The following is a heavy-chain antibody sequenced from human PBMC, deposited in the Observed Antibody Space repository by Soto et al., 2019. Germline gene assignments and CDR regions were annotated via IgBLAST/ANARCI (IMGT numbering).Heavy chain of an antibody. Sequence: VQLLESGGDLVQPWWSLRLSCVASGLILNNYAMRWGRQAPGKGLEWVSTIGGTDGDSDGVPWYEDSVKGRFTISRDSSANTLFLHMDNLRAEDSALYYCVKRGRNWGAFDFWGQGTTVVVSS. CDR3: VKRGRNWGAFDF. J-gene: IGHJ3*01. CDR2: IGGTDGDSDGVP. D-gene: IGHD7-27*01. CDR1: GLILNNYA. V-gene: IGHV3-23*01.